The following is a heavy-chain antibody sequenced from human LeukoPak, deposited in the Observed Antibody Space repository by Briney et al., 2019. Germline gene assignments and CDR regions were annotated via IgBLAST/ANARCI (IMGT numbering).Heavy chain of an antibody. J-gene: IGHJ4*02. Sequence: SCKASGYTFTGYYMHWVRQAPGKGLEWVAVISYDGSNKYYADYVKGRFIISRDNSKNTLYLQMNSLRAEDTAVYYCAREIFGVVILLEPFDYWGQGTLVTVSS. CDR3: AREIFGVVILLEPFDY. V-gene: IGHV3-30-3*01. CDR1: GYTFTGYY. D-gene: IGHD3-3*01. CDR2: ISYDGSNK.